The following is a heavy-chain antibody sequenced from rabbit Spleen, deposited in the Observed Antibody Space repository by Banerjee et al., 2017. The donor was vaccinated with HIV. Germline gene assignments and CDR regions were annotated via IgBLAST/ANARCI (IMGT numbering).Heavy chain of an antibody. J-gene: IGHJ4*01. V-gene: IGHV1S45*01. CDR2: GYPDGIGST. D-gene: IGHD2-1*01. CDR3: ARGSAAMAMVITGFYLTL. Sequence: QELLVESGGGLVKPGASLTLTCTASGFSFSTTYYICWVRQAPGKGLEWIGCGYPDGIGSTAYASWAKGRFTISKSSSSTVTLQMTSLTAADTATYFCARGSAAMAMVITGFYLTLWGPGTLVT. CDR1: GFSFSTTYY.